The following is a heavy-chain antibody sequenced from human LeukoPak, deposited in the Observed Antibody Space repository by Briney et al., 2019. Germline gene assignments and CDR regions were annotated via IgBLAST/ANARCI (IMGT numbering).Heavy chain of an antibody. CDR2: IYTSGST. J-gene: IGHJ4*02. Sequence: VKPSETLSLTCTVSGGSISSYYWSWIRQPAGKGLEWIGRIYTSGSTNYNPSLKSRVTISVDTSKNQFSMKLTSVTAADTAVYFCARQDYDFWSGYYDYWGQGTLVTVSS. CDR3: ARQDYDFWSGYYDY. V-gene: IGHV4-4*07. CDR1: GGSISSYY. D-gene: IGHD3-3*01.